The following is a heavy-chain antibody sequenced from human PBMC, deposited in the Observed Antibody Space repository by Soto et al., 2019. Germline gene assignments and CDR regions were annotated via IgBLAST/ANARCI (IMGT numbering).Heavy chain of an antibody. CDR3: AKDRVDTAMVKHYYYYGMAV. CDR2: ISGSGGST. J-gene: IGHJ6*02. D-gene: IGHD5-18*01. Sequence: QSGGSLRLSCAASGFTFSSYAMSWVRQAPGKGLEWVSAISGSGGSTYYADSVKGRFTISRDNSKNTLYLQMNSLRAEDTAVYYCAKDRVDTAMVKHYYYYGMAVWGQGTKVTVSS. CDR1: GFTFSSYA. V-gene: IGHV3-23*01.